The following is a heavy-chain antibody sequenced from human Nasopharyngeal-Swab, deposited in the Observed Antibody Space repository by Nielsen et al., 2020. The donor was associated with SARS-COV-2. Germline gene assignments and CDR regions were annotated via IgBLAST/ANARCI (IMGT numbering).Heavy chain of an antibody. CDR1: RYTFTSYG. D-gene: IGHD3-3*01. CDR2: ISAYNGNT. J-gene: IGHJ4*02. V-gene: IGHV1-18*01. Sequence: ASVKVSCKASRYTFTSYGISWVRQAPGRGLEWMGWISAYNGNTNYAQKLQGRVTMTTDTSTSTAYMELRSLRSDDTAVYYCARASYYDFWSGPTLTSDYWGQGTLVTVSS. CDR3: ARASYYDFWSGPTLTSDY.